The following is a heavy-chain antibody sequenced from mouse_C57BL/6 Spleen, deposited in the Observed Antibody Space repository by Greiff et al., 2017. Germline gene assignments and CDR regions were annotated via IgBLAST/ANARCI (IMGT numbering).Heavy chain of an antibody. V-gene: IGHV1-72*01. J-gene: IGHJ1*03. CDR3: ATYYYDRSWYFDV. D-gene: IGHD2-4*01. CDR1: GYTFTSYW. Sequence: QVQLQQPGAELVKPGASVKLSCKASGYTFTSYWMHWVKQRPGRGLEWIGRIDPNSGGTKYNEKFKSKATLTVDKPSSTAYIQLSSLTSEDSAVYYCATYYYDRSWYFDVWGTGTTVTVSS. CDR2: IDPNSGGT.